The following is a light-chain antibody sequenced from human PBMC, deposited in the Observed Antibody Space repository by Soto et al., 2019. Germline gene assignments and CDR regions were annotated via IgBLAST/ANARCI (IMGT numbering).Light chain of an antibody. V-gene: IGKV3-20*01. CDR1: QSVSSSY. CDR3: HYYGSPPRT. Sequence: EIVLTQSPGTLSLSPGERATLSCRASQSVSSSYLAWYQQKPGQAPWLLIYGASSRATDIPDRFSGSGSGTDFTLAISRLETEDFAVYYCHYYGSPPRTFGEGTKVEIK. CDR2: GAS. J-gene: IGKJ1*01.